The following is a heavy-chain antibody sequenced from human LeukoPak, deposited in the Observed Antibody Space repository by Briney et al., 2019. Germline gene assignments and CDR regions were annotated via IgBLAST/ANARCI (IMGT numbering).Heavy chain of an antibody. CDR1: GGSISGYY. V-gene: IGHV4-39*07. Sequence: SETLSLTCAVYGGSISGYYWSWIRQPPGKGLEWVGSIYYSGSTYYNPSLKSRVTISVDTSKNQFSLKLTSVTAADTAVYYCARDQRSGYSGYDYYYYYYMDVWGKGTTVTVSS. J-gene: IGHJ6*03. CDR2: IYYSGST. CDR3: ARDQRSGYSGYDYYYYYYMDV. D-gene: IGHD5-12*01.